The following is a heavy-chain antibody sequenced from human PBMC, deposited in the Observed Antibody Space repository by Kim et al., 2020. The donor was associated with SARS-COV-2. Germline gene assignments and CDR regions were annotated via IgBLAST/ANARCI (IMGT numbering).Heavy chain of an antibody. CDR3: ASSSSGGYDLRVSSSWYPSSFYSYYGRDV. D-gene: IGHD6-13*01. CDR1: GGTFSSYA. Sequence: SVKVSCKASGGTFSSYAISWVRQAPGQGLEWMGGIIPIFGTANYAQKFQGRVTITADESTSTAYMELSSLRSEDTAVYYCASSSSGGYDLRVSSSWYPSSFYSYYGRDVWGQGTTVTVSS. V-gene: IGHV1-69*13. CDR2: IIPIFGTA. J-gene: IGHJ6*02.